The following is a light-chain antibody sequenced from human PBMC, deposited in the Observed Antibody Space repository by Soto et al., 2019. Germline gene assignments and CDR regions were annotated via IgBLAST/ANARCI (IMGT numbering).Light chain of an antibody. J-gene: IGKJ1*01. CDR2: GAS. CDR3: QQYGSSPHT. CDR1: QSVSSSY. Sequence: EIVLTQSPGTLSLSPGERATLSCRASQSVSSSYLAWYQQKPGQAPRLLIYGASSRAAGIPDRFSGSGSGTDFTLSISSLEPEEYAVYYCQQYGSSPHTFGQGSKVEIK. V-gene: IGKV3-20*01.